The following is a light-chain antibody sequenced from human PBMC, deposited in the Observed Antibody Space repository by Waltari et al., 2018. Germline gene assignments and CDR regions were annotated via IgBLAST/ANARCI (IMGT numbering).Light chain of an antibody. J-gene: IGLJ2*01. Sequence: SYELTQPPPVSVSPGQTARITCSGDQLRDKYVFWYQQKPGPSPVLVIVQDSKRPSGIPERFSGSNSGNTATLTISGTQAMDEADYYCQAWDSSSGVFGGGTKLTVL. CDR2: QDS. CDR1: QLRDKY. V-gene: IGLV3-1*01. CDR3: QAWDSSSGV.